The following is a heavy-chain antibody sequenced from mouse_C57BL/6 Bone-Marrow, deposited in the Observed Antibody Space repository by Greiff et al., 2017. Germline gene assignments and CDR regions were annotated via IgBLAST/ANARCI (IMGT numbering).Heavy chain of an antibody. CDR2: ISNLAYSI. J-gene: IGHJ1*03. CDR1: GFTFSDYG. CDR3: ASLTTVVYWYIDV. D-gene: IGHD1-1*01. V-gene: IGHV5-15*01. Sequence: EVKLMESGGGLVQPGGSLKLSCAASGFTFSDYGMAWVRQAPRKGPEWVAFISNLAYSIYYADTVTGRFTISRRNAKNTLYLEMSSLRTKNTAMYYWASLTTVVYWYIDVWGTGTAVTVST.